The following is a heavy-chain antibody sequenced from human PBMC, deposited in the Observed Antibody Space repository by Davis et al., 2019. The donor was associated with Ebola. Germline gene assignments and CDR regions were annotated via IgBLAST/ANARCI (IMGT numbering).Heavy chain of an antibody. CDR1: GFIFSNYA. Sequence: PGGSLRLSCAASGFIFSNYAMYWVRQAPGKGLGRVSIISNTGYTTHYADSVKGRFTVSRDSSKSTLYLQMSSLRDEDTAVYFCARRILGDSRGGMDVWGRGTTVTVSS. CDR2: ISNTGYTT. V-gene: IGHV3-23*01. CDR3: ARRILGDSRGGMDV. D-gene: IGHD2-21*01. J-gene: IGHJ6*02.